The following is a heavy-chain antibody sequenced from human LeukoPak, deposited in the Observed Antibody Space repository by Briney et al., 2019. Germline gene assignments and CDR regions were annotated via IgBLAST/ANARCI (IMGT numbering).Heavy chain of an antibody. CDR1: GLTFSSNV. CDR2: ISGTGGTT. Sequence: GGSLRLSCAASGLTFSSNVMTWVRQAPGKRLEWVSLISGTGGTTYYADSVKGRFTISRDNSKNTLYLQMNSLRAEDTAVYYCAKLTIFGVVITTYFDYWGQGTLVTVSS. V-gene: IGHV3-23*01. D-gene: IGHD3-3*01. CDR3: AKLTIFGVVITTYFDY. J-gene: IGHJ4*02.